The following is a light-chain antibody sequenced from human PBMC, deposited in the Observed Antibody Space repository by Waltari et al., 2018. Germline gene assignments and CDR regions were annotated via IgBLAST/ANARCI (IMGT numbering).Light chain of an antibody. J-gene: IGKJ3*01. CDR3: MQALQTPFT. CDR2: LGS. V-gene: IGKV2-28*01. CDR1: QSILHSNGYNY. Sequence: DIVMTQSPLSLHVTPGEPASTSCRSSQSILHSNGYNYLDWYLQKPGQSPQLLIYLGSNRASGVPDRFSGSGSGTDFTLKISRVEAEDVGVYYCMQALQTPFTFGPGTKVDIK.